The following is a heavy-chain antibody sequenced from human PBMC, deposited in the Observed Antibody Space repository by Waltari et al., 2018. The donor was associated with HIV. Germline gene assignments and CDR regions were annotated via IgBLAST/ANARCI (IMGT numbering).Heavy chain of an antibody. J-gene: IGHJ6*02. CDR1: GFTFNNYW. Sequence: EVQLMESGGGLVQSGGSLRLSCAASGFTFNNYWMSWVRQTPGKGLECVAYIKDDVSEKYYMGSVKGRFTISRDNAKNSMFLQMNSLRAEDTAVYYCARIGTFPHNYAIDFWGQGTTVTVSS. D-gene: IGHD1-26*01. V-gene: IGHV3-7*01. CDR2: IKDDVSEK. CDR3: ARIGTFPHNYAIDF.